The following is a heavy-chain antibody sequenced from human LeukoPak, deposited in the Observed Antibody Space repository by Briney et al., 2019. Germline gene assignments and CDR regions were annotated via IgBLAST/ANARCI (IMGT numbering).Heavy chain of an antibody. D-gene: IGHD5-18*01. CDR3: ARAPAAMVCFDY. CDR1: GFTFSGYW. V-gene: IGHV3-7*02. CDR2: IKQDGREK. J-gene: IGHJ4*02. Sequence: GGSLRLSCAASGFTFSGYWMSWVRQAPGKGLEWVANIKQDGREKYYVDSVKGRFTISRDNAKNTLYLQMNSLRAEDTAVYYCARAPAAMVCFDYWGQGTLVTVSS.